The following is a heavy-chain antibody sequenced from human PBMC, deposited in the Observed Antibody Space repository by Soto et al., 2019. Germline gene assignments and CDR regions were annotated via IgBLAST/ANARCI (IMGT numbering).Heavy chain of an antibody. J-gene: IGHJ5*02. CDR2: ISGSGGST. V-gene: IGHV3-23*01. CDR1: GFTFSSYA. Sequence: GESLKISCAASGFTFSSYAMSWVRQAPGKGLEWVSAISGSGGSTYYADSVKGRFTISRDNSKNTLYLQMNSLRAEDTAVYYCAKDSRGDYNWFDPWGQGTLVTVSS. D-gene: IGHD4-17*01. CDR3: AKDSRGDYNWFDP.